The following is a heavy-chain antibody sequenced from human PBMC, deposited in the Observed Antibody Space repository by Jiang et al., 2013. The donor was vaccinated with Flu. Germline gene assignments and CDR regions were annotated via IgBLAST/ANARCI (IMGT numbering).Heavy chain of an antibody. J-gene: IGHJ4*02. V-gene: IGHV4-59*09. D-gene: IGHD2-15*01. CDR3: ARGYCSGGSCYSIDY. Sequence: SRVTISVDTSKNQFSLKLSSVTAADTAVYYCARGYCSGGSCYSIDYWGQGTLVTVSS.